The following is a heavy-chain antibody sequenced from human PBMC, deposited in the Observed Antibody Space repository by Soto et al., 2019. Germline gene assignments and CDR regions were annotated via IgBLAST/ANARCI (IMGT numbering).Heavy chain of an antibody. CDR1: GGSISSSSYF. J-gene: IGHJ3*02. V-gene: IGHV4-39*01. CDR2: IYYSGNT. Sequence: QLQLQESGPGLAKPSETLSLTCTVSGGSISSSSYFCDWSRQPTGKALEWIGSIYYSGNTYYNPSLKSRVTVYVVRSKNQYSLKLSSVTASDTALYYCERRMKDSSSAGGFDIWGQGTMVNVSS. CDR3: ERRMKDSSSAGGFDI. D-gene: IGHD3-22*01.